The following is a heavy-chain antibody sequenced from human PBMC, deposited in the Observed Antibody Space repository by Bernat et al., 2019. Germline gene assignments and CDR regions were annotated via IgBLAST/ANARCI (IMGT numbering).Heavy chain of an antibody. CDR1: GFTVSSNY. CDR2: IYSGGST. D-gene: IGHD3-10*01. Sequence: EVQLVESGGGLVQPGGSLRLSCAASGFTVSSNYMSWVRQAPGKGLEWVSVIYSGGSTYYADSVKGRFTISRDNAKNTLYLQMNSLRAEDTAVYYCARVDGFREFHYYYYYMDVWGKGPRSPSP. J-gene: IGHJ6*03. CDR3: ARVDGFREFHYYYYYMDV. V-gene: IGHV3-66*01.